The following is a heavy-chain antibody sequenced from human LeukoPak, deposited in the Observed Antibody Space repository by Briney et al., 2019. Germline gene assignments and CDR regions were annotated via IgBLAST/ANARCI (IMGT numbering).Heavy chain of an antibody. CDR1: GFTFSSYW. CDR3: ARGPRYSYGAHFDY. J-gene: IGHJ4*02. Sequence: GGSLRLSCAASGFTFSSYWMSWVRQAPGKGLEWVANIKQDGSEKYYVDSVKGRFTISRDNAQNSLYLQMNSLRAEDTAVYYCARGPRYSYGAHFDYWGQGTLVTVSS. CDR2: IKQDGSEK. D-gene: IGHD5-18*01. V-gene: IGHV3-7*01.